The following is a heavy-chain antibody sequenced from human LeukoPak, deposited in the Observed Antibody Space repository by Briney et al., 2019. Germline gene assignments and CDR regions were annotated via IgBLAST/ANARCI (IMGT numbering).Heavy chain of an antibody. CDR2: ITGDGVTT. J-gene: IGHJ4*02. CDR1: GFTFGSSA. D-gene: IGHD3-16*01. CDR3: AKERRRVDTSMIRSYFFDS. Sequence: GGSLRLSCAASGFTFGSSAMSWVRQTPSKGLEWLSSITGDGVTTYYADSVKGRFTISRDNSKNILFLQMNSLRAEDSASYFCAKERRRVDTSMIRSYFFDSWGQGTPVTVSS. V-gene: IGHV3-23*01.